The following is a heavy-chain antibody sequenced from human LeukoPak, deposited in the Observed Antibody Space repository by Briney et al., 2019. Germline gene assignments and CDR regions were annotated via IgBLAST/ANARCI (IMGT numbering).Heavy chain of an antibody. J-gene: IGHJ4*02. CDR2: IGVSGNT. Sequence: GGSLRLSCAVSGFTFSNYGMSWVRQAPGKGLEWVSVIGVSGNTFYADSVKGGFTTSRDNSKNTLYLQMNSLRAEDTAVYDCAKRDSSGYYYFDSWGQGILVTVSS. D-gene: IGHD3-22*01. CDR3: AKRDSSGYYYFDS. CDR1: GFTFSNYG. V-gene: IGHV3-23*01.